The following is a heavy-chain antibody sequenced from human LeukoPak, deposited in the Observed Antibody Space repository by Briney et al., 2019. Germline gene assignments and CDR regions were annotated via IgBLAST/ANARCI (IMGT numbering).Heavy chain of an antibody. CDR2: IYPGDSDT. CDR3: ARTSITTVPSDWFDP. D-gene: IGHD3-10*01. Sequence: GESLKSSCKGSGYSFTSYWIGWVRQMPGKGLEWMGIIYPGDSDTRYSPSFQGQVTISADKSISTAYLQWSSLKASDTAMYYCARTSITTVPSDWFDPWGQGTLVTVSS. V-gene: IGHV5-51*01. J-gene: IGHJ5*02. CDR1: GYSFTSYW.